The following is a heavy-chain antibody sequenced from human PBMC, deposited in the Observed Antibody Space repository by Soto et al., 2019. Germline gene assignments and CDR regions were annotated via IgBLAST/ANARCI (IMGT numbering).Heavy chain of an antibody. CDR1: GDSISNYY. V-gene: IGHV4-59*08. CDR3: ARHLWVGSSWYLGAFDI. D-gene: IGHD6-13*01. Sequence: QVQLQESGPGLVKPSETLSLPCTFSGDSISNYYWSWIRQPPGKGLEWIGYIYYSGSTNYNPSLKSRVTISVDTSKNQFSLKLSSVTAADTAVYYCARHLWVGSSWYLGAFDIWGQGTMVTVSS. CDR2: IYYSGST. J-gene: IGHJ3*02.